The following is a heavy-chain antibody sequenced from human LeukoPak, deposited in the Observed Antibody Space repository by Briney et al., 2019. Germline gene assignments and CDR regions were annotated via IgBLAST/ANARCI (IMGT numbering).Heavy chain of an antibody. CDR3: ARGAWRYYFDY. V-gene: IGHV1-69*13. CDR2: IIPIFGTA. J-gene: IGHJ4*02. CDR1: GYTFTSYA. Sequence: ASVKVSCKASGYTFTSYAMHWVRQAPGQGLEWMGGIIPIFGTANYAQKFQGRVTITADESTSTAYMELSSLRSEDTAVYYCARGAWRYYFDYWGQGTLVTVSS.